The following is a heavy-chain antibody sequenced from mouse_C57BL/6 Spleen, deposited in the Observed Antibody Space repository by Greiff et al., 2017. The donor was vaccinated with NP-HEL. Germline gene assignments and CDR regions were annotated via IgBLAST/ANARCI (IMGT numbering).Heavy chain of an antibody. CDR1: GYTFTDYY. CDR2: IYPGSGNT. D-gene: IGHD2-2*01. CDR3: ARGEYYGYDWFAY. J-gene: IGHJ3*01. Sequence: QVQLKQSGAELVRPGASVKLSCKASGYTFTDYYINWVKQRPGQGLEWIARIYPGSGNTYYNEKFKGKATLTAEKSSSTAYMQLSSLTSEDSAVYFCARGEYYGYDWFAYWGQGTLVTVSA. V-gene: IGHV1-76*01.